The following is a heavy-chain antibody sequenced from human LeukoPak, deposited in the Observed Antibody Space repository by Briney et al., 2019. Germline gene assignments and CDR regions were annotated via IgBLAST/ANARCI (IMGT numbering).Heavy chain of an antibody. CDR1: GGSISSSSYY. V-gene: IGHV4-39*07. CDR3: ARVRSSGWYNWFDP. J-gene: IGHJ5*02. D-gene: IGHD6-19*01. Sequence: SETLSLTCTVSGGSISSSSYYWGWIRQPPGKGLEWIGSIYYSGSTYYNPSLKSRVTISVDTSKNQFSLKLSSVTAADTAVYYCARVRSSGWYNWFDPWGQGTLVTVSS. CDR2: IYYSGST.